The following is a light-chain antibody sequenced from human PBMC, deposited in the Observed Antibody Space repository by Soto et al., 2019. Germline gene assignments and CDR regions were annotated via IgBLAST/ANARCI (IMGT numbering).Light chain of an antibody. J-gene: IGLJ2*01. CDR3: AAWDDSLNGVV. Sequence: QSVLTQPPSASGTHGQRVTISCSGGSSNIGSNTVNWYHQLPGTAPKLLIYSNNQRPSGVPDRFSGSKSGTSASLAISGLQSEDEADYYCAAWDDSLNGVVFGGGTKLTVL. V-gene: IGLV1-44*01. CDR2: SNN. CDR1: SSNIGSNT.